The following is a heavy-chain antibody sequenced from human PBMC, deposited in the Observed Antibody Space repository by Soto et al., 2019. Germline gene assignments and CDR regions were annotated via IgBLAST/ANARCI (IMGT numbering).Heavy chain of an antibody. CDR1: AFSLRSFW. J-gene: IGHJ4*02. CDR3: AGWGPNVCY. CDR2: IDPEGSGK. Sequence: EAQLVQSGGGLVQPGGSLRLSCEASAFSLRSFWMNWVRQSPRKGLEWVSNIDPEGSGKVYVGSVKGRFTVSRDNTQNSVYLQMDSLRAEVTAVYYCAGWGPNVCYWGQGSLVTVSS. D-gene: IGHD3-16*01. V-gene: IGHV3-7*01.